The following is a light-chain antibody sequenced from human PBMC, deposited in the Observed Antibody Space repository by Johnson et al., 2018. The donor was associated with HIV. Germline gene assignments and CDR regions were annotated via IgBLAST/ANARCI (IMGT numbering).Light chain of an antibody. V-gene: IGLV1-51*02. Sequence: QSVLTQPPSVSAAPGQKVTISCSGSSSNIGNNYVSWYQQLPGTAPKLLIYENNKRPSGIPDRFSGSKSGTSATLGITGLQTGDEAESYCGTWDSSLSAYVFRTGTKVTVL. CDR2: ENN. CDR3: GTWDSSLSAYV. CDR1: SSNIGNNY. J-gene: IGLJ1*01.